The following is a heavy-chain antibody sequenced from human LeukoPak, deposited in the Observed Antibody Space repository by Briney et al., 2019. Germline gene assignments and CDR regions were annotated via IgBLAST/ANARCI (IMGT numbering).Heavy chain of an antibody. CDR3: ARVAAEVVGVPGAIGFGWLRRDYYYMDV. CDR2: INPNSGGT. D-gene: IGHD2-2*02. V-gene: IGHV1-2*02. Sequence: GASVKVSCKASGYTFTCYYMHWVRQAPGQGLEWMGWINPNSGGTNYAQKFQGRVTMTRDMSTSTVYMELSSLRSEDTAVYYCARVAAEVVGVPGAIGFGWLRRDYYYMDVWGKGTTVTVSS. J-gene: IGHJ6*03. CDR1: GYTFTCYY.